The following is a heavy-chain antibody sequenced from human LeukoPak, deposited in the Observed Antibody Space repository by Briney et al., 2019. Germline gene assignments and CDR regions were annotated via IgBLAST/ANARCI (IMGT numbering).Heavy chain of an antibody. CDR3: ARVQGYCSSTSCSLWDY. J-gene: IGHJ4*02. CDR1: GFTFSDYY. CDR2: ISSSSSYT. Sequence: PGGSLRLSCAASGFTFSDYYMSWIRQAPGKGLEWVPYISSSSSYTNYADSVKGRFTISRDNAKNSLYLQMNSLRAEDTAVYYCARVQGYCSSTSCSLWDYWGQGTLVTVSP. D-gene: IGHD2-2*01. V-gene: IGHV3-11*06.